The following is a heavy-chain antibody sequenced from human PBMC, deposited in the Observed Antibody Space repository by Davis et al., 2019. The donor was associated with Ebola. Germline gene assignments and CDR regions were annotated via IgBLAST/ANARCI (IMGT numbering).Heavy chain of an antibody. CDR2: IGTIGGDT. CDR3: ARANSGCTGGGCFSGHWFDP. CDR1: GFTFSYYD. Sequence: GESLKISCAASGFTFSYYDMQWVRQAAGKGLEWVSGIGTIGGDTHYADSVKGRFTISREDAKNSLYLQMDSLRAGDTAIYYCARANSGCTGGGCFSGHWFDPWGQGTLVTVS. D-gene: IGHD2-15*01. V-gene: IGHV3-13*01. J-gene: IGHJ5*02.